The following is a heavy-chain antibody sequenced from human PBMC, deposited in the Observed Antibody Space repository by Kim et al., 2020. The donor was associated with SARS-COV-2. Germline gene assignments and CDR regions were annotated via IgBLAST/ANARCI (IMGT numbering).Heavy chain of an antibody. J-gene: IGHJ5*01. CDR2: VYHSGST. Sequence: SETLSLTCTVSGAYITNHYWSWIRQPPGKGLEWIGNVYHSGSTSYNPSLKSRVNMSVETSKRQFSLQVTSVTAADTAIYYCVREGYFDGGSFFFDSWG. D-gene: IGHD2-15*01. V-gene: IGHV4-59*11. CDR1: GAYITNHY. CDR3: VREGYFDGGSFFFDS.